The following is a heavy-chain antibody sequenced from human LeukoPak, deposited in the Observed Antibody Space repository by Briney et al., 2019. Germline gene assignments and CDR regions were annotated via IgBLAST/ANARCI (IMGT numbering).Heavy chain of an antibody. CDR2: INPTGGSS. D-gene: IGHD3-22*01. CDR1: GYTFTNYY. J-gene: IGHJ5*01. CDR3: ARGPHDGSGWYEF. Sequence: GASVKVSCKASGYTFTNYYMHWVRQAPGQGLEWMGIINPTGGSSSYAQKFQGRVTMTGDTSTSTVYMELSSLRSEDTAVYYCARGPHDGSGWYEFWGQGTLVTVSS. V-gene: IGHV1-46*01.